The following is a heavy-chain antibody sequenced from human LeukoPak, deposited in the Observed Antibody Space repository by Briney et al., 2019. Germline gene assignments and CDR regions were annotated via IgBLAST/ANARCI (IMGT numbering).Heavy chain of an antibody. CDR1: GFTFSSYA. Sequence: GGSLRLSCAASGFTFSSYAMHWVRQAPGKGLEWVALISYDGSNKYYAGSVKGRFTISRDNSKNTLYLQMNSLRAEDTAVYYCAGLWGYCSSTTCLTSFDYWGQGTLVTVSS. J-gene: IGHJ4*02. V-gene: IGHV3-30*04. D-gene: IGHD2-2*01. CDR2: ISYDGSNK. CDR3: AGLWGYCSSTTCLTSFDY.